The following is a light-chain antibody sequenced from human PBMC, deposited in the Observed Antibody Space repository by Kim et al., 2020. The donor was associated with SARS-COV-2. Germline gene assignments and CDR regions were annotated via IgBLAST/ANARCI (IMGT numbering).Light chain of an antibody. CDR1: QSISSG. J-gene: IGKJ1*01. Sequence: DVQLTQSPSTLSASVGYRVTITCRASQSISSGLAWYQQKPGKAPKLLMYAVSSFQSGAPSRFSGSGSGTEFSLTISSLQPDDFATYYCQHFNSYWGTFGQGTKVDIK. V-gene: IGKV1-5*01. CDR2: AVS. CDR3: QHFNSYWGT.